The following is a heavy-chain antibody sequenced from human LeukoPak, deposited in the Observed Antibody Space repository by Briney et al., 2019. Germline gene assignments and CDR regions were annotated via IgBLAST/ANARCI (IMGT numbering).Heavy chain of an antibody. V-gene: IGHV6-1*01. CDR2: TYYRSKWYN. CDR1: GDSVSSNSAA. Sequence: SQTLSLTCAISGDSVSSNSAAWNWIRQSPSRGLEWLGRTYYRSKWYNDYAVSVKSRITINPDTSKNQFSLQLNSVTPEDTAVYYCARAEPYCSGGSCYYFDYWGQGTLVTVSS. CDR3: ARAEPYCSGGSCYYFDY. D-gene: IGHD2-15*01. J-gene: IGHJ4*02.